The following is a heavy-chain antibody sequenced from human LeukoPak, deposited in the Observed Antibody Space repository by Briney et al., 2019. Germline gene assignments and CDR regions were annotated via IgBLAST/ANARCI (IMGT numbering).Heavy chain of an antibody. D-gene: IGHD6-19*01. Sequence: SVKVSCKASGHTFTSYYMHWVRQAPGQGLEWMGGIIPIFGTANYAQKFQGRVTITTDESTSTAYMELSSLRSEDTAVYYCARAPVAGYYFDYWGQGTLVTVSS. CDR2: IIPIFGTA. CDR1: GHTFTSYY. V-gene: IGHV1-69*05. J-gene: IGHJ4*02. CDR3: ARAPVAGYYFDY.